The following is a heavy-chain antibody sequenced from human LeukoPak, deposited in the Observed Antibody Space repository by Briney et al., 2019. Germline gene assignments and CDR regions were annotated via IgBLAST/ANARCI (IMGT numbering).Heavy chain of an antibody. CDR3: ATTPGIAVATTPNDAFDI. CDR1: KFTFSTYW. J-gene: IGHJ3*02. V-gene: IGHV3-7*01. Sequence: GGSLRLSCAASKFTFSTYWMSWVRQAPGKGLEWVANIKQDGSEKYYVDSVKGRFTISRDNAKNSLYLQMNSLGAEDTAVYYCATTPGIAVATTPNDAFDIWGQGTMVTVSS. D-gene: IGHD6-19*01. CDR2: IKQDGSEK.